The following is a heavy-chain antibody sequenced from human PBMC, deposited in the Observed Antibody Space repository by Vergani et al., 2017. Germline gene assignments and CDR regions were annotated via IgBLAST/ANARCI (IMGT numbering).Heavy chain of an antibody. CDR2: IIPIFGTA. J-gene: IGHJ4*02. CDR3: AQNGYCSSTSCYGLFDY. CDR1: GGTFSSYA. Sequence: QVQLVQSGAEVKKPVSSVKVSCKASGGTFSSYAISWVRQAPGQGLEWMGGIIPIFGTANYAQKFQGRVTITADESTSTAYMELSSLRSEDTAVYYCAQNGYCSSTSCYGLFDYWGQGTLVTVSS. D-gene: IGHD2-2*01. V-gene: IGHV1-69*01.